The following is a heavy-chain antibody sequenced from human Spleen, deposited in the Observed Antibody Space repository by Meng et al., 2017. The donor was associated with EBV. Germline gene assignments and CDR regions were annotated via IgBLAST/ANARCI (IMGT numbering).Heavy chain of an antibody. CDR1: GGSISTDSW. CDR2: IHHSGST. D-gene: IGHD1-26*01. CDR3: ARANLKDLLRTYFDF. V-gene: IGHV4-4*02. Sequence: QAQLPGSGPGLVKPSGTLSLTCVVSGGSISTDSWWSWVRQPPGKGLEWIGEIHHSGSTNYNPSLKSRVSMSLDKSKSQFSLRLSSMTAADTAVYYCARANLKDLLRTYFDFWGQGTLVTASS. J-gene: IGHJ4*02.